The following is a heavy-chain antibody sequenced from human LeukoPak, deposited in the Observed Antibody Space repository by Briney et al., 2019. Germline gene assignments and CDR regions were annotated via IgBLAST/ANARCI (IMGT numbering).Heavy chain of an antibody. J-gene: IGHJ4*02. V-gene: IGHV3-21*01. CDR3: ARSPTAMAHFDY. D-gene: IGHD5-18*01. CDR2: ISSSSSYI. CDR1: GFTFSSYS. Sequence: GGSLRLSFAASGFTFSSYSMNWVRQAPGKGLEWVSSISSSSSYIYYADSVKGRFTISRDNAKNSLYLQMNSLRAEDTAVYYCARSPTAMAHFDYWGQGTLVTVSS.